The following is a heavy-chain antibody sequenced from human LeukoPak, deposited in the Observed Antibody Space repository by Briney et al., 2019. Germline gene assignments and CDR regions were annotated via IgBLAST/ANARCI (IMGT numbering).Heavy chain of an antibody. Sequence: GGSLRLSCAASGFTFSSSAMSWVRQAPGKGLEWVSAISNNGGYTYYADSVQGRFTISRDNSKSRLCLQMNSLRAEDTAVYYCAKQLGYCSDGSCYFPYWGQGTLVTVSS. J-gene: IGHJ4*02. V-gene: IGHV3-23*01. CDR2: ISNNGGYT. CDR1: GFTFSSSA. CDR3: AKQLGYCSDGSCYFPY. D-gene: IGHD2-15*01.